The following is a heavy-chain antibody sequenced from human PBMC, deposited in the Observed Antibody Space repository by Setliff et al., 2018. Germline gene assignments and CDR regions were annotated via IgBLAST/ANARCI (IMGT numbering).Heavy chain of an antibody. Sequence: SETLSLTCAAYGGTFSDYYWTWIRQPPGKGLEWVGEINHRGSTNYTPSLKSRVTISVDTSKDQFSLKVISMTAADTAVYYCARGRNIAARLLDSWGQGTLVTVSS. CDR2: INHRGST. J-gene: IGHJ4*02. V-gene: IGHV4-34*01. CDR1: GGTFSDYY. D-gene: IGHD6-6*01. CDR3: ARGRNIAARLLDS.